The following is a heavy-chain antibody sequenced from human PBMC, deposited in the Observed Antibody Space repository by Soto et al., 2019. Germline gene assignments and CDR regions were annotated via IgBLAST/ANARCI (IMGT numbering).Heavy chain of an antibody. Sequence: QLQLQESGSGLVKPSQTLSLTCAVSGGSISSGGYSWSWIRQPPGKGLEWIGYIYHSGSTYYNPSLKSRFTISVERSKNQFSLKLSSVTAADTAVYYCARMGGYSSSWYWFDPWGQGTLVTVSS. CDR3: ARMGGYSSSWYWFDP. CDR1: GGSISSGGYS. J-gene: IGHJ5*02. V-gene: IGHV4-30-2*01. D-gene: IGHD6-13*01. CDR2: IYHSGST.